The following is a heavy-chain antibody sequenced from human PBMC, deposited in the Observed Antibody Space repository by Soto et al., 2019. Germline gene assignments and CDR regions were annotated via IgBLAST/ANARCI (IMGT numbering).Heavy chain of an antibody. V-gene: IGHV1-3*01. CDR1: GYTFTSYA. Sequence: GASVKLSRKASGYTFTSYAMHCVRQAPGQRLEWMGWINAGNGNTKYSQKFQGRVTITRDTSASTAYMELSSLRSEDTAVYYCAGHTTVPPGKREYFQHWGQGTLVTVSS. D-gene: IGHD4-17*01. CDR3: AGHTTVPPGKREYFQH. CDR2: INAGNGNT. J-gene: IGHJ1*01.